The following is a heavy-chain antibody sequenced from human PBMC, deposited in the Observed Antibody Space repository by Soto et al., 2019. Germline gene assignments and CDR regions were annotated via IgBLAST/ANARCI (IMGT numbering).Heavy chain of an antibody. J-gene: IGHJ6*02. V-gene: IGHV3-15*07. Sequence: EVQLVESGGGLVKPGGSLRLSCAASGFTFSNAWMNWVRQAPGKGLEWVGRIKSKTDGGTTDYAAPVKGRFTISRDDSKNTLYLQMNSLKTEDTAVYYCTTDSYYDFWSGFYYYGMDVWGQGTTVTVSS. CDR2: IKSKTDGGTT. D-gene: IGHD3-3*01. CDR1: GFTFSNAW. CDR3: TTDSYYDFWSGFYYYGMDV.